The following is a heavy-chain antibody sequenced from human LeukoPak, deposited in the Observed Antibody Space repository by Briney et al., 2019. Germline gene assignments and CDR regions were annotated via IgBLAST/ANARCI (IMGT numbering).Heavy chain of an antibody. D-gene: IGHD6-19*01. V-gene: IGHV4-4*07. CDR1: GGSISSYD. CDR2: IYTSGST. Sequence: SETLSLTCTVSGGSISSYDWSWIRQPAGKGLEWIGRIYTSGSTNYNPSLKSRVTISVDTSKNQFSLKLSSVTAADTAVYYCARGDSSGWSDYWGQGTLVTVSS. J-gene: IGHJ4*02. CDR3: ARGDSSGWSDY.